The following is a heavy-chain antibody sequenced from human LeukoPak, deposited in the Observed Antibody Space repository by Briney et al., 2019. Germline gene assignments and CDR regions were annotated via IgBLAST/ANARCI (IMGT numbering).Heavy chain of an antibody. CDR1: GGSISSSSYY. V-gene: IGHV4-39*01. J-gene: IGHJ3*02. Sequence: PSETLSLTRTVSGGSISSSSYYWGWIRQPPGKGLEWIGSIYYSGSTYYNPSLKSRVTISVDTSKNQFSLKLSSVTAADTAVYYCARRPYVFDAFDIWGQGTMVTVSS. CDR2: IYYSGST. D-gene: IGHD3-10*01. CDR3: ARRPYVFDAFDI.